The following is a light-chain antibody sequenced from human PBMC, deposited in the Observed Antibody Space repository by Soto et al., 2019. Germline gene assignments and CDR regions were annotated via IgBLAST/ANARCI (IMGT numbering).Light chain of an antibody. V-gene: IGKV3-20*01. Sequence: EIVLTQSPGILSLSPGEGATLSCRASQSVSSSYLAWYQQKPGQAPRLLIYGASSRATGIPDRFSGSGSGTDFTLTISRLEPEDFAVYYCQQYANSPLTFGPGTKGDIK. CDR3: QQYANSPLT. CDR2: GAS. CDR1: QSVSSSY. J-gene: IGKJ3*01.